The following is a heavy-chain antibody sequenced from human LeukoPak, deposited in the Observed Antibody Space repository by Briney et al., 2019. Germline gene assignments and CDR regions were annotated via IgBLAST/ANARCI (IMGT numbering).Heavy chain of an antibody. Sequence: GGSLRLSCAASGFTFSSYAMSWVSQAPGKGLEWVSAISGSGGSTYYADSVKGRFTISRDNSKNTLYLQMNSLRAEDTAVYYCAKDQPRYYDILTGSRGFDYWGQGTLVTVSS. CDR2: ISGSGGST. CDR1: GFTFSSYA. J-gene: IGHJ4*02. V-gene: IGHV3-23*01. CDR3: AKDQPRYYDILTGSRGFDY. D-gene: IGHD3-9*01.